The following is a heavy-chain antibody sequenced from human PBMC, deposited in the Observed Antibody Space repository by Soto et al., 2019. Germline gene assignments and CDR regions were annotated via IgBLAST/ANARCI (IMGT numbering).Heavy chain of an antibody. CDR3: ARLKIVVVPGRRDGYNYDWFDP. D-gene: IGHD2-2*01. V-gene: IGHV3-7*01. J-gene: IGHJ5*02. CDR2: IKQDGSEK. Sequence: PGGSLRLSCAASGFTFSSYWMSWVRQAPGKGLEWVANIKQDGSEKYYVDSVKGRFTISRDNAKNSLYLQMNSLRAEDTAVYYCARLKIVVVPGRRDGYNYDWFDPWGQGTLVTVSS. CDR1: GFTFSSYW.